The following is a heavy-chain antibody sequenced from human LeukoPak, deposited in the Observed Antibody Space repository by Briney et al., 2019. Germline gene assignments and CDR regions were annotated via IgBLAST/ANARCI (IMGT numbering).Heavy chain of an antibody. CDR2: ISADNGNT. D-gene: IGHD3-3*01. J-gene: IGHJ3*02. CDR3: ARDLNDFWSGPDAFDI. V-gene: IGHV1-18*01. Sequence: ASVKVSCKASGYTFTSYGISWVRQAPGQGLEWMGWISADNGNTNYAQKLQGRVTMTTDTSTSTAYMQLRSLRSDDTAVYYCARDLNDFWSGPDAFDIWGQGTMVTVSS. CDR1: GYTFTSYG.